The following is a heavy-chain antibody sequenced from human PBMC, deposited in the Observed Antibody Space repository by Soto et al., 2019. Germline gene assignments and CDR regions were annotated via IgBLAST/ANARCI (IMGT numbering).Heavy chain of an antibody. CDR2: SNADNDNT. CDR1: GWTFTSYV. D-gene: IGHD3-10*01. Sequence: ASVKVSCQSSGWTFTSYVMHGVRQAPGQRLEWMGWSNADNDNTNDSQKFQGGLTINRHTSASTGYMEMSSMRSEDTDVYYRAGDPFTMVRGVIPYFDYWGQGTLVPVSP. V-gene: IGHV1-3*01. CDR3: AGDPFTMVRGVIPYFDY. J-gene: IGHJ4*02.